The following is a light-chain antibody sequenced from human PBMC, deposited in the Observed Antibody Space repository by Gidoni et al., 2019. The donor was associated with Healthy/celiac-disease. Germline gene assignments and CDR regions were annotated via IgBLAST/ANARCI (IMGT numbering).Light chain of an antibody. CDR2: DAS. CDR3: QQRSNWPPYT. CDR1: QSVSSY. V-gene: IGKV3-11*01. Sequence: EIVLTQSPATLSLSPGERATLTCRAIQSVSSYFDWYQQKPGQAPRLLIYDASNRATGIPARFSGSGSVTDFTLTISSLEPEDFAVYYCQQRSNWPPYTFGQGTKLDIK. J-gene: IGKJ2*01.